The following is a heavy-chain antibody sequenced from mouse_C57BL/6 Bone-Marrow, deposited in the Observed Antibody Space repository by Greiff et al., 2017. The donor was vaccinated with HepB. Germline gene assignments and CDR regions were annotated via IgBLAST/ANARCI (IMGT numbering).Heavy chain of an antibody. CDR1: GFTFSDYG. V-gene: IGHV5-17*01. J-gene: IGHJ4*01. Sequence: EAQRVESGGGLVKPGGSLKLSCAASGFTFSDYGMHWVRQAPEKGLEWVAYISSGSSTIYYADTVKGRFTISRDNAKNTLFLQMTSLRSEDTAMYYCARRFPYYYAMDYWGQGTSVTVSS. CDR2: ISSGSSTI. CDR3: ARRFPYYYAMDY.